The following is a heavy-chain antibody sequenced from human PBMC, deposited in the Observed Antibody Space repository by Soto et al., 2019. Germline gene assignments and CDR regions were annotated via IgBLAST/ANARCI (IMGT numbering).Heavy chain of an antibody. CDR1: GYSFTSYW. V-gene: IGHV5-10-1*01. J-gene: IGHJ6*02. CDR3: ARVVVPAVILRRGYYYGMDV. D-gene: IGHD2-2*02. CDR2: IDPSDSYT. Sequence: PGESLKISCRGSGYSFTSYWISWVRQMPGKGLGGMGRIDPSDSYTNYSPSFQGHGTISADKSISTAYLQWSSLKASDTAMYYCARVVVPAVILRRGYYYGMDVWGQGTTVTVYS.